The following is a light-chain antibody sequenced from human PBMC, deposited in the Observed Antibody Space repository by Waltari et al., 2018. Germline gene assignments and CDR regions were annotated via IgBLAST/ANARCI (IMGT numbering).Light chain of an antibody. J-gene: IGKJ2*01. V-gene: IGKV3-20*01. CDR3: QQYDSSFSTYT. CDR1: QSVSRSY. CDR2: ATS. Sequence: EIVLTQSPGTLSLSPGERATLSCGASQSVSRSYLAWYQQKPGQAPRVLIYATSTRATGIPDRLSGSGSGSDFTLTISRLEPEDFAVYYCQQYDSSFSTYTFGQGTKLEIK.